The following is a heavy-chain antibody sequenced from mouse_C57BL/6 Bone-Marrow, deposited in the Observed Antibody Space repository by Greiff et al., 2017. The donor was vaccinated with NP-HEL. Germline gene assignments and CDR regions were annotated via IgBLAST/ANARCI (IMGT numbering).Heavy chain of an antibody. D-gene: IGHD1-1*01. Sequence: QVPLQQSGAELVRPGASVPLSCKASGYTFTDSEMHWVKQTPVHGLEWIGAINTETGGTAYNQQFKGKAILTAANSSSTAYMELRSLTSEDSAVYYCTRYYYGSSYDYWGQGTTLTVSS. CDR1: GYTFTDSE. CDR2: INTETGGT. V-gene: IGHV1-15*01. CDR3: TRYYYGSSYDY. J-gene: IGHJ2*01.